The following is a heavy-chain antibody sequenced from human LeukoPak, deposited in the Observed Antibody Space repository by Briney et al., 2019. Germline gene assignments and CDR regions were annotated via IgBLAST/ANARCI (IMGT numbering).Heavy chain of an antibody. V-gene: IGHV4-34*01. CDR2: INHSGST. Sequence: SETLSLTCAVYGGSFSGYYWSWIRQPPGKGLERIGEINHSGSTNYNPSLKSRVTISVDTSKNQFSLKLSSVTAADTAVYYCASRNYYGSGSYYRASWFDPWGQGTLVTVSS. D-gene: IGHD3-10*01. J-gene: IGHJ5*02. CDR3: ASRNYYGSGSYYRASWFDP. CDR1: GGSFSGYY.